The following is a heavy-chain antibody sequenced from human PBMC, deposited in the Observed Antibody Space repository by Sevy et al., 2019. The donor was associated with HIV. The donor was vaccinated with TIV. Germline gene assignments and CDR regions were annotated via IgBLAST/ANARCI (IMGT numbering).Heavy chain of an antibody. D-gene: IGHD3-22*01. CDR3: TTAKYYYDSSGYYGVDDY. Sequence: GGSLRLSCAASGFTFSDAWMNWVRQAPGKGLEWVGLIKTKTDGGTTDYAAPVKGRFTISRDDAKDTLYLQMNSLKTEDTAVYYCTTAKYYYDSSGYYGVDDYWGQGTLVTVSS. CDR1: GFTFSDAW. J-gene: IGHJ4*02. CDR2: IKTKTDGGTT. V-gene: IGHV3-15*07.